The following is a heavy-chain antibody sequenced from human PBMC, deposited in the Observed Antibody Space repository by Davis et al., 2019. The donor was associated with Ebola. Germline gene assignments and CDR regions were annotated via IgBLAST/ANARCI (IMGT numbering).Heavy chain of an antibody. CDR3: ARTFYCTNGVCYSYYFDY. D-gene: IGHD2-8*01. CDR2: ISSSSSTI. CDR1: GFTFSSYS. Sequence: PGGSLRLSCAASGFTFSSYSMNWVRQAPGKGLEWVSYISSSSSTIYYADSVKGRFTISRDNAKNSLYLQMNSLRDEDTAVYYCARTFYCTNGVCYSYYFDYWGQGTLVTVSS. J-gene: IGHJ4*02. V-gene: IGHV3-48*02.